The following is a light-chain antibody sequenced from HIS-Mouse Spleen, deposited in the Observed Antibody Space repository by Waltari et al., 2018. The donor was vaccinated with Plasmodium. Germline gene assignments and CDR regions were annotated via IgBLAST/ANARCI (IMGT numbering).Light chain of an antibody. CDR1: SSDVGGYNY. V-gene: IGLV2-14*01. Sequence: QSALTQPASVSGSPGQSITISCTGTSSDVGGYNYVSWYQQHPGKAPKLMIYEVSNRPSGVSNRFSGSKSGNTASLTISGLQAEDEAYYYCSSYTSSSILYVFGTGTKVTVL. J-gene: IGLJ1*01. CDR3: SSYTSSSILYV. CDR2: EVS.